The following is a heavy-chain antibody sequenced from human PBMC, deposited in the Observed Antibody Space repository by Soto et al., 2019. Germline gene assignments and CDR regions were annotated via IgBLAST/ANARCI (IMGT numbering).Heavy chain of an antibody. CDR2: SSSSSSYT. CDR1: GFTFSDYY. J-gene: IGHJ4*02. D-gene: IGHD3-9*01. Sequence: VQLVESGGGLVKPGGSLRLSCAASGFTFSDYYMSWIRQAPGKGLEWVSYSSSSSSYTNYADSVKGRFTISRDNAKNSLYLQMNSLRAEDTAVYYCARDATLFDWLFICDYWGQGTLVTVSS. V-gene: IGHV3-11*05. CDR3: ARDATLFDWLFICDY.